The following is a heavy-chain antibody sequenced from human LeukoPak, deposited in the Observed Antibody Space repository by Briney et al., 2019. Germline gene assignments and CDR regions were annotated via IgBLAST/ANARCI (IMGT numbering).Heavy chain of an antibody. CDR1: GFTFSSYA. CDR2: ISGSGGST. Sequence: GGSLRLYCAASGFTFSSYAMSWVRQAPGKGLEWVSTISGSGGSTYYADSVKGRFTISRANSKNTLFLQMNSLRAAATAVYDCARESRWLGGGDYWGEGTVVTVFS. J-gene: IGHJ4*02. CDR3: ARESRWLGGGDY. V-gene: IGHV3-23*01. D-gene: IGHD6-19*01.